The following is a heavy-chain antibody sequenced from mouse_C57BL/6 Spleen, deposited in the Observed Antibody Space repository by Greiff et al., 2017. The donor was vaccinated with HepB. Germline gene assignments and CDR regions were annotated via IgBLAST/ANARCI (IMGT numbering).Heavy chain of an antibody. CDR3: TRDPDDGYYVAMDY. Sequence: EVQGVESGEGLVKPGGSLKLSCAASGFTFSSYAMSWVRQTPEKRLEWVAYISSGGDYIYYADTVKGRFTISRDNARNTLYLQMSSLKSEDTAMYYCTRDPDDGYYVAMDYWGQGTSVTVSS. CDR1: GFTFSSYA. J-gene: IGHJ4*01. CDR2: ISSGGDYI. D-gene: IGHD2-3*01. V-gene: IGHV5-9-1*02.